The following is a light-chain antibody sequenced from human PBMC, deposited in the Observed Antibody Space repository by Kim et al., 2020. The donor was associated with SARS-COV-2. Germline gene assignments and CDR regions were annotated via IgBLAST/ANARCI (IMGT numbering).Light chain of an antibody. Sequence: PGEIATLSCKARQSITSDLAWYQQKPGQAPRLLVYGASTRATGIPARFSGSGSGTEFTLTITSLQSEDFSVYYCHQYHNWPRNTFGQGTKVEIK. J-gene: IGKJ2*01. CDR1: QSITSD. CDR3: HQYHNWPRNT. CDR2: GAS. V-gene: IGKV3-15*01.